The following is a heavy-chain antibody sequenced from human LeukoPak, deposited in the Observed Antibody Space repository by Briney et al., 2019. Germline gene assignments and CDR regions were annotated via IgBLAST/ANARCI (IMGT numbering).Heavy chain of an antibody. Sequence: PSETLSLTCSVTSGSISNYYWSWIRQPPGKGLEWIGYIYYSGSTNYNPSLKSRVTISVDTSKNQFSLKLSSVTAADTAVYYCARDKDHYDILTGYSHWFDPWGQGTLVTVSS. V-gene: IGHV4-59*01. J-gene: IGHJ5*02. CDR2: IYYSGST. CDR3: ARDKDHYDILTGYSHWFDP. D-gene: IGHD3-9*01. CDR1: SGSISNYY.